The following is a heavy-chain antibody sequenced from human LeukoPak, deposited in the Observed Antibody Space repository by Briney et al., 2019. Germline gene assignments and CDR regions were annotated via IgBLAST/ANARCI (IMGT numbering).Heavy chain of an antibody. CDR1: GFIFIRDS. CDR3: AKDPFSSDWYGSFDY. CDR2: IGGSGSGT. Sequence: PGRSLTLSLSAAGFIFIRDSMSSGPHAPRERPWCGSAIGGSGSGTYYAGSVKGRFTISRDNSKDTLDLQMNSLRAEDTAVYYCAKDPFSSDWYGSFDYWGQGTLVTVSS. D-gene: IGHD6-13*01. V-gene: IGHV3-23*01. J-gene: IGHJ4*02.